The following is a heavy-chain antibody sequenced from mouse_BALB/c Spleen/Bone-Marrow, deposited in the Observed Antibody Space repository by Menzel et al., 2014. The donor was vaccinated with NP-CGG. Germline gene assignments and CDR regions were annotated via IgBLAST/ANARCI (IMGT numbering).Heavy chain of an antibody. V-gene: IGHV14-3*02. CDR3: ARYRYDYYAMDY. J-gene: IGHJ4*01. CDR2: IDPANGNT. CDR1: GFNIKDTY. Sequence: VQLQQSGAELVKPGASVKLSCTASGFNIKDTYMHWVKQRPEQGLEWIGRIDPANGNTKYDPKFQGKATITADTSSNTTHLQRSSLTSEDTAVYYCARYRYDYYAMDYWGQGTTVTVSS. D-gene: IGHD2-14*01.